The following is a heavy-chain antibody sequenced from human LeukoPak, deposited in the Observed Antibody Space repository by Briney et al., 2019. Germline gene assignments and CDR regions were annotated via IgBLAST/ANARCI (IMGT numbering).Heavy chain of an antibody. CDR3: TRISGSSSGPFDY. Sequence: GGSLRLSCAASGFTFSNAWMSWVRQAPGKGLEWVGRIKIKTDGGTIEYGAPVKGRFTISRDDSKNTLYLQMNTLETEDTGVYYCTRISGSSSGPFDYWGQGSLVTVSS. J-gene: IGHJ4*02. D-gene: IGHD1-26*01. CDR2: IKIKTDGGTI. V-gene: IGHV3-15*01. CDR1: GFTFSNAW.